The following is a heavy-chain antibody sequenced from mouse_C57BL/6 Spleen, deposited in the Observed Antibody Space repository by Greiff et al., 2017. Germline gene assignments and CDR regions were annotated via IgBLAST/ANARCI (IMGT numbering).Heavy chain of an antibody. Sequence: VKLQESGPELVKPGASVKISCKASGYAFSSSWMNWVKQRPGKGLEWIGRIYPGDGDTNYNGKFKGKATLTADKSSSTAYMQLSSLTSEDSAVYFCARQLRPPGYFDYWGQGTTLTVSS. J-gene: IGHJ2*01. D-gene: IGHD3-2*02. CDR3: ARQLRPPGYFDY. CDR2: IYPGDGDT. CDR1: GYAFSSSW. V-gene: IGHV1-82*01.